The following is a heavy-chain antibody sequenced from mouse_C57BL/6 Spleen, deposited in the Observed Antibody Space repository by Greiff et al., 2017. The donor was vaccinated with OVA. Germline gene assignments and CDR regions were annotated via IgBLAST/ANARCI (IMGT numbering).Heavy chain of an antibody. V-gene: IGHV1-62-2*01. J-gene: IGHJ3*01. CDR2: FYPGSGSI. Sequence: ESGAELVKPGASVKLSCKASGYTFTEYTIHWVKQRSGQGLEWIGWFYPGSGSIKYNEKFKDKAPLTADKSSSTVYMELSRLTSEDSAVYCGARHEDSGYYDYPFAYWGQGTLVTVSA. D-gene: IGHD2-4*01. CDR3: ARHEDSGYYDYPFAY. CDR1: GYTFTEYT.